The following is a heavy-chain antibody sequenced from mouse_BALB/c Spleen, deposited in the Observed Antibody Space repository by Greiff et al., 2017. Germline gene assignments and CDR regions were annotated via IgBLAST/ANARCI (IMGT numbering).Heavy chain of an antibody. CDR1: GYSFTSYY. CDR2: IDPFNGGT. CDR3: ARYYYGYFYFDY. D-gene: IGHD1-2*01. J-gene: IGHJ2*01. Sequence: VQLQQSGPELMKPGASVKISCKASGYSFTSYYMHWVKQSHGKSLEWIGYIDPFNGGTSYNQKFKGKATLTVDKSSSTAYMHLSSLTSEDSAVYYCARYYYGYFYFDYWGQGTTLTVSS. V-gene: IGHV1S135*01.